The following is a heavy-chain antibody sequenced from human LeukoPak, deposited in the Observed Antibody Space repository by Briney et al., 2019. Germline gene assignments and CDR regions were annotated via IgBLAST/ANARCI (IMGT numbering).Heavy chain of an antibody. J-gene: IGHJ1*01. CDR2: SNAANGNT. CDR1: GYTFTSYA. CDR3: ARTTYYDILTGYSAEYLQH. Sequence: GSVTVSCQASGYTFTSYAMHWVRQAPGKGLDWMGWSNAANGNTKYSHKFQGRVTITRDTSTSTAYMELCSLRSQDTAVYYCARTTYYDILTGYSAEYLQHWSQGTLVTVSS. D-gene: IGHD3-9*01. V-gene: IGHV1-3*01.